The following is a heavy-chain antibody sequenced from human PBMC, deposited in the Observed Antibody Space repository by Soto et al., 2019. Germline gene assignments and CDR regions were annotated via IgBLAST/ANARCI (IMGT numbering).Heavy chain of an antibody. Sequence: EVQLVESGGGLVKPGGSLRLSCAASGFTFSNAWMSWVRQAPGKGLEWVGRIKSKTDGGTTDYAAPVKGRFTISRDDSKNMLYLQMNSLKTEDTAVYYCTTVLIMVYAIEEDYWGQGTLVTVSS. J-gene: IGHJ4*02. D-gene: IGHD2-8*01. CDR3: TTVLIMVYAIEEDY. V-gene: IGHV3-15*01. CDR1: GFTFSNAW. CDR2: IKSKTDGGTT.